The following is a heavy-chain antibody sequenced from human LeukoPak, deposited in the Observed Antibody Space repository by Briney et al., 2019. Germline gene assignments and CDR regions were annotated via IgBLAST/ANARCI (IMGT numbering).Heavy chain of an antibody. V-gene: IGHV3-74*01. CDR2: INSDGSST. Sequence: GGSLRLSSAASGFTFSSYWMHWVRQAPGMGLVWVSCINSDGSSTHYADSVKGRFTISRDNAKNTLYLQMNSLRAEDTAVYYCASSRAYQYGMDVWGQGTTVTVSS. CDR1: GFTFSSYW. J-gene: IGHJ6*01. CDR3: ASSRAYQYGMDV.